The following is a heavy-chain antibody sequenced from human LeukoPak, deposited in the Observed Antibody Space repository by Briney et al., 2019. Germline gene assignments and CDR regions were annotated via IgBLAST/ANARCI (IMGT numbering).Heavy chain of an antibody. CDR2: IYYSGST. CDR3: ASAPGIAVAGIVYYYGMDV. D-gene: IGHD6-19*01. CDR1: GGSISSYY. J-gene: IGHJ6*02. Sequence: PSETLSLTCTVSGGSISSYYWSWIRQPPGKGLEWIGYIYYSGSTNYNPSLKSRVTISVDTSKNQFSLKLSSVAAADTAVYYCASAPGIAVAGIVYYYGMDVWGQGTTVTVSS. V-gene: IGHV4-59*08.